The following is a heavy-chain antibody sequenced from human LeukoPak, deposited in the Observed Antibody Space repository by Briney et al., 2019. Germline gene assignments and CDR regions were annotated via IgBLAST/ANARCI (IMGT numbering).Heavy chain of an antibody. CDR2: ISAYNGNT. V-gene: IGHV1-18*01. CDR1: GYTFTSYG. J-gene: IGHJ6*03. D-gene: IGHD3-3*01. Sequence: GASVKVSCKASGYTFTSYGISWVRQAPGQGLEWMGWISAYNGNTNYAQKLQGRVTMTTDTSTSTAYMELRSLRSDDTAVYYCARGWGNYDFWSGYYFSPSANYYYYYMDVWGKGTTVTVSS. CDR3: ARGWGNYDFWSGYYFSPSANYYYYYMDV.